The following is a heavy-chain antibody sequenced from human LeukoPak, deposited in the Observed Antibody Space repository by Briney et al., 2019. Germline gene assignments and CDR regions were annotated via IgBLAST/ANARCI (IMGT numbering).Heavy chain of an antibody. CDR2: ISGSGGRT. D-gene: IGHD4-17*01. CDR3: AKGPDGDYVSPFAY. CDR1: GFTFSSYA. J-gene: IGHJ4*02. Sequence: PGGSLRLSCAASGFTFSSYAMSWVRQAPGKGLEWVSAISGSGGRTYYADSVKGRFTISRDNSKNTLYLQMNSLRAEDTAVYYCAKGPDGDYVSPFAYWAREPWSPSPQ. V-gene: IGHV3-23*01.